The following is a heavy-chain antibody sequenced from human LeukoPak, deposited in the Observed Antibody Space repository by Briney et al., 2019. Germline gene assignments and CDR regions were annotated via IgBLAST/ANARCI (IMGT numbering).Heavy chain of an antibody. J-gene: IGHJ4*02. V-gene: IGHV3-7*05. CDR3: AREVYGDNYFDY. CDR1: GFTFGRHW. CDR2: IKQDGSQR. Sequence: GGSLRLSCAASGFTFGRHWMSWVRQAPGKGPEWVANIKQDGSQRYYVDSVKGRFTISRDNGRNSLFLQMNSLRAEDTAVYYCAREVYGDNYFDYWGQGTLITVSS. D-gene: IGHD4-17*01.